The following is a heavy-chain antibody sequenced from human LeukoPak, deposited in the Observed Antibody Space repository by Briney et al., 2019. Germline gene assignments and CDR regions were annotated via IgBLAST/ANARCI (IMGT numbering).Heavy chain of an antibody. D-gene: IGHD4-23*01. CDR3: ATLTTVVTPQIDY. J-gene: IGHJ4*02. V-gene: IGHV1-2*02. CDR1: GYSLSDNY. Sequence: GSVKVSCKASGYSLSDNYLHWVRQAPGQRLEWMAWINPRNGETKSAPNFQGRVTMTRDTSISTAYMELSRLRSDDTAVYYCATLTTVVTPQIDYWGQGTLVTVSS. CDR2: INPRNGET.